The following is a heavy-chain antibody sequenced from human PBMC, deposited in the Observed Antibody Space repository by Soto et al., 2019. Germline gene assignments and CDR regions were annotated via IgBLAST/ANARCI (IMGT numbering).Heavy chain of an antibody. V-gene: IGHV1-69*13. J-gene: IGHJ4*02. D-gene: IGHD3-3*01. Sequence: SVKVSCKASGGTFSSYAISWVRQAPGQGLEWMGGIIPIFCTANYAQKFQGRVTITADESTSTAYMELSSLRSEDTAVYYCARLLTPKRFLEGGPYYFDYWGQGTLVTVSS. CDR1: GGTFSSYA. CDR2: IIPIFCTA. CDR3: ARLLTPKRFLEGGPYYFDY.